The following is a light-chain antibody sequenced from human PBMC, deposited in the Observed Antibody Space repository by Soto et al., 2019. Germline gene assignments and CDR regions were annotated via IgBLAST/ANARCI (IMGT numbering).Light chain of an antibody. CDR3: LQALQTPFT. V-gene: IGKV2-28*01. CDR1: QILLHSNGYNY. Sequence: DIVMAQSPLSLPVTPREPASISCRSSQILLHSNGYNYLDCYLQKPGQSPHLLIYLGSNRASGVPDRFSGSGSGTDFTLKFSRVEAEDVVVYYCLQALQTPFTFGPGTEVDI. J-gene: IGKJ3*01. CDR2: LGS.